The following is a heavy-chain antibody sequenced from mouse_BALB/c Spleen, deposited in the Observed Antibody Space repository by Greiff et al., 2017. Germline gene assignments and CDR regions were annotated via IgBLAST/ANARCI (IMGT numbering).Heavy chain of an antibody. CDR1: GFSLTSYG. Sequence: VKLVESGPGLVAPSQSLSITCTVSGFSLTSYGVHWVRQPPGKGLEWLGVIWAGGSTNYNSALMSRLSISKDNSKSQVFLKMNSLQTDDTAMYYCARDYGKTYWYFDVWGAGTTVTVSS. V-gene: IGHV2-9*02. CDR2: IWAGGST. CDR3: ARDYGKTYWYFDV. D-gene: IGHD2-1*01. J-gene: IGHJ1*01.